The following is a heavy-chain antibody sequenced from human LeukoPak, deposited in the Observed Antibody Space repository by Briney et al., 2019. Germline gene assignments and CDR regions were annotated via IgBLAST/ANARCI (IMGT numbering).Heavy chain of an antibody. CDR1: GFTFTTYW. V-gene: IGHV3-7*01. D-gene: IGHD5-12*01. Sequence: GESLRLSCAASGFTFTTYWMSWVRQPPGKGLEWVANIKQDGTEKYYVDSVKGRFTISRDSAKNSLSLQMNSLRAEDTAVYYCARSGRGYDDAFGIWGQGTMVTVSS. CDR2: IKQDGTEK. CDR3: ARSGRGYDDAFGI. J-gene: IGHJ3*02.